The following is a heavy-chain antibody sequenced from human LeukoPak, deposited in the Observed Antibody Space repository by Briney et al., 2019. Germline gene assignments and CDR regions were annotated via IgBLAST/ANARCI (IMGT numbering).Heavy chain of an antibody. J-gene: IGHJ5*02. CDR3: ARVMERGPNWFDP. CDR1: GYSINSGYY. CDR2: ISHGGST. D-gene: IGHD1-1*01. Sequence: SETLSLTCAVSGYSINSGYYWGWIRQPPGKGLEWIVSISHGGSTYYNPALKSRVTTSVDTSKNQFSLKLTSVTAADTAAYYCARVMERGPNWFDPWGQGTLVTVSS. V-gene: IGHV4-38-2*01.